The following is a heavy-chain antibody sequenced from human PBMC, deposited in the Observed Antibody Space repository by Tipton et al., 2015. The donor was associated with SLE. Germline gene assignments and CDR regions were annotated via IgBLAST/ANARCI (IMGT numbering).Heavy chain of an antibody. CDR3: ARRYGDYPPDK. CDR1: GFTFNIYA. Sequence: SLRLSCAASGFTFNIYAMHWVRQAPGRGLEWVAVVWYDGSKEYYADSVKGRFTISRDNDRNTQYLQMNNLRAEDTALYYCARRYGDYPPDKWGQGTLVTVSS. D-gene: IGHD4-17*01. V-gene: IGHV3-33*01. J-gene: IGHJ4*02. CDR2: VWYDGSKE.